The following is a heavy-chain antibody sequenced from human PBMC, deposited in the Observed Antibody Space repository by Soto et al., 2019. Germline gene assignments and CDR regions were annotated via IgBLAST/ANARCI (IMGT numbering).Heavy chain of an antibody. CDR3: ARARTTVKEFYYYYYGMDV. Sequence: GGSLRLSCAASGFTFSSYAMHWVRQAPGKGLEWVAVISYDGSNKYYADSVKGRFTISRDNSKNTLYLQMNSLRAEDTAVYYCARARTTVKEFYYYYYGMDVWGQGTTVTVSS. V-gene: IGHV3-30-3*01. CDR2: ISYDGSNK. CDR1: GFTFSSYA. J-gene: IGHJ6*02. D-gene: IGHD4-17*01.